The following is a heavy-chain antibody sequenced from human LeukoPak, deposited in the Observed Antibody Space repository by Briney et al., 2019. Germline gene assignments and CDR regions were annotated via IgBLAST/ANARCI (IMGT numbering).Heavy chain of an antibody. CDR3: AKEDYYGSGSLSFAPREDSWFDP. Sequence: GGSLRLSCAASGFTFSSYAMSWVRQAPGKGLEWVSAISGSGGSTYYADSVKGRFTISRDSSKNTLYLQMNSLRAEDTVVYYCAKEDYYGSGSLSFAPREDSWFDPWGQGTLVTVSS. J-gene: IGHJ5*02. V-gene: IGHV3-23*01. CDR2: ISGSGGST. CDR1: GFTFSSYA. D-gene: IGHD3-10*01.